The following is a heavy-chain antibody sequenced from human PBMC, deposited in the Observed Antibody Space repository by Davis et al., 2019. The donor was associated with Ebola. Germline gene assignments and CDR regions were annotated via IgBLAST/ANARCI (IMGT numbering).Heavy chain of an antibody. V-gene: IGHV4-34*01. D-gene: IGHD3-22*01. CDR3: AHPNSDYYHIDVFDT. J-gene: IGHJ3*02. CDR2: VYHTGST. Sequence: SQTLSLTCAVYGGSFSDYFWSWIRQPPGKGLEWIGQVYHTGSTVYNPSLESRLTISIDKSKNQFSLKLTSLTAADTAMYYCAHPNSDYYHIDVFDTWGPGTLVTVSS. CDR1: GGSFSDYF.